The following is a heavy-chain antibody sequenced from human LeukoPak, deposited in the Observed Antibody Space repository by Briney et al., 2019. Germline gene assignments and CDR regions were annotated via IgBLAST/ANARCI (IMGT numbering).Heavy chain of an antibody. D-gene: IGHD5-18*01. V-gene: IGHV4-39*01. CDR1: GGSLSSSSYY. J-gene: IGHJ5*02. CDR3: ARHSLGIHIWPNRVWFDP. Sequence: SETLSLTCTVSGGSLSSSSYYWGWSRQPPGKGLEWVGSVYYSGSTYYNPSLKSRVTISVDTSKNQFFLKLSSVTAADTAVYYCARHSLGIHIWPNRVWFDPWGQGSLVTVSS. CDR2: VYYSGST.